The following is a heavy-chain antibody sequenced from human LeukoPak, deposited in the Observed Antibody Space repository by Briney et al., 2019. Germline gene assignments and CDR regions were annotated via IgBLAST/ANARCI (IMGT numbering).Heavy chain of an antibody. D-gene: IGHD3-10*02. V-gene: IGHV3-48*04. CDR2: ISSSSSPI. J-gene: IGHJ6*04. CDR3: AELGITMIGGV. CDR1: GFTFSSYS. Sequence: GRSLRLSCAASGFTFSSYSMNWVRQAPGKGLEWLSYISSSSSPIYYADSVKGRFTLSRDNAKNSLYLQMNSLRAEDTAVYYCAELGITMIGGVWGKGTTVTISS.